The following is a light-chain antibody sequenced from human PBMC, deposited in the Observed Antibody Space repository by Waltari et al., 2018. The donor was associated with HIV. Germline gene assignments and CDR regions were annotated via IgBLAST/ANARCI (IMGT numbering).Light chain of an antibody. J-gene: IGLJ3*02. CDR1: SSDVGSYNI. Sequence: QSALTQPASVSGSPGQSITISCTGTSSDVGSYNIVSWYQQHPGKAPKLMIYEGSKVPSGVSNRFSGSKSCNTASLTISGLQAEDEADYYCCSYAGTNWVFGGGTKLTVL. CDR2: EGS. CDR3: CSYAGTNWV. V-gene: IGLV2-23*01.